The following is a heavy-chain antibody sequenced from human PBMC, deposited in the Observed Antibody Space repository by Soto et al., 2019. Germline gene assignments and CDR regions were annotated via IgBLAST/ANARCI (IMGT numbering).Heavy chain of an antibody. CDR2: IYYSGST. CDR1: GDSISNYY. D-gene: IGHD2-15*01. Sequence: SETLSLTWTVSGDSISNYYWSWVLQPPGKGLEWIGYIYYSGSTNYNPSLKSRVTISVDTSKNQFSLKLSSVTAADTAVYYCARHPPGYCSGGSCYSPYYFDYWGQGTLVTVPQ. V-gene: IGHV4-59*08. J-gene: IGHJ4*02. CDR3: ARHPPGYCSGGSCYSPYYFDY.